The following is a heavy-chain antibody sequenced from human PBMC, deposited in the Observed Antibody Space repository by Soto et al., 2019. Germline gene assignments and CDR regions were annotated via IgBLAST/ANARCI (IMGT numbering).Heavy chain of an antibody. CDR2: IAYDGSNK. Sequence: QVQLVESGGGVVQPGRSLRLSWAASGFTFISYAMHWVRQVPGKGREWGAVIAYDGSNKYYADSVKGRFTISRDNSKNTLYLQMNSLRAEDTAVYYCARDQGDRHDYATDYYYYGMDVWGQGTTVTVSS. CDR3: ARDQGDRHDYATDYYYYGMDV. CDR1: GFTFISYA. J-gene: IGHJ6*02. V-gene: IGHV3-30*14. D-gene: IGHD4-17*01.